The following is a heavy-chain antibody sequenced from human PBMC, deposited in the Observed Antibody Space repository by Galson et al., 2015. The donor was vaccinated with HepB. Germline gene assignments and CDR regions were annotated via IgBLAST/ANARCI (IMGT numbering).Heavy chain of an antibody. D-gene: IGHD2-15*01. CDR1: GGSFSGYY. CDR3: ARGKLHLRRVAGYNWFDP. CDR2: INHSGST. V-gene: IGHV4-34*01. J-gene: IGHJ5*02. Sequence: SETLSLTCAVYGGSFSGYYWSWIRQPPGKGLEWIGEINHSGSTNYNPSLKSRVTISVDTSKNQFSLKLSSVTAADTAVYYCARGKLHLRRVAGYNWFDPWGQGTLVTVSS.